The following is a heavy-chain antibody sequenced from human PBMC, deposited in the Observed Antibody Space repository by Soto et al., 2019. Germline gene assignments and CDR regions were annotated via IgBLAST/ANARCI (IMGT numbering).Heavy chain of an antibody. CDR3: AKKVNSGPGSQYFDY. D-gene: IGHD3-10*01. CDR1: GFTFSSYS. Sequence: GGSLRLSCAASGFTFSSYSMSWVRQAPGKGLEWVSGFRSSGDGGTTYYADSVKGRFTISRDNSKNTLFLQMNSLRAEDTAIYYCAKKVNSGPGSQYFDYWGQGTLVTVSS. J-gene: IGHJ4*02. CDR2: FRSSGDGGTT. V-gene: IGHV3-23*01.